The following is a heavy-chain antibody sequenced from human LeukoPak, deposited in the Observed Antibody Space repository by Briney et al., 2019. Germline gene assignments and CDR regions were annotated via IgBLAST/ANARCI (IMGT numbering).Heavy chain of an antibody. D-gene: IGHD1-1*01. V-gene: IGHV6-1*01. CDR1: GDSVSRHDLT. CDR3: VRSYDWVFDY. CDR2: TLYRSKWYN. Sequence: SQTLPLTCAISGDSVSRHDLTWDWVRQSPARGLEWLGRTLYRSKWYNDYAVSVKSRITVSPDTSKNQFSLHLNSVTPEDTAVYYCVRSYDWVFDYWGQGTRVTVSS. J-gene: IGHJ4*02.